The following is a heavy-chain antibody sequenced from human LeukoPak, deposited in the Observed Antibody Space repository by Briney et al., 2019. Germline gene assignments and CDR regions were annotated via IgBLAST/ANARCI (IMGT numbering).Heavy chain of an antibody. CDR3: ARADGECSSINCYTATPLFDY. J-gene: IGHJ4*02. V-gene: IGHV1-18*01. Sequence: GASVKGSCKASVYTFTSYGISWVRQAPGQGLEWMGWISAYNGNTKYAQKFQGRVTMTTDTSTTTAYMDLRSLRSDDTAVYYCARADGECSSINCYTATPLFDYWGQGTLVTVSS. CDR2: ISAYNGNT. D-gene: IGHD2-2*02. CDR1: VYTFTSYG.